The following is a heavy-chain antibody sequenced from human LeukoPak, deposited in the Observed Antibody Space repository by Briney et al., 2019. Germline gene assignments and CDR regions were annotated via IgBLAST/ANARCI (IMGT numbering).Heavy chain of an antibody. CDR3: ARRVWGSNRYTDC. CDR2: IYTGGNT. Sequence: AGGSLRLSCAASGFTVSTNYMSWVRQAPGKGLEWVSIIYTGGNTYYADSVKGLFTISRDNSKNTLYLQMNSLRAEDTAVYYCARRVWGSNRYTDCWGQGTLVTVSS. D-gene: IGHD3-16*02. CDR1: GFTVSTNY. J-gene: IGHJ4*02. V-gene: IGHV3-53*01.